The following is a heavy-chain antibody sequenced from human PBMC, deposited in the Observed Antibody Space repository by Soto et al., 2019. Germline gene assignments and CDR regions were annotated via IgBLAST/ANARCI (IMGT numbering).Heavy chain of an antibody. J-gene: IGHJ4*02. CDR1: GGSISSGGYY. CDR3: ARDSYDSSGTLDY. CDR2: IYYSGST. D-gene: IGHD3-22*01. Sequence: ASETLSLTCTVSGGSISSGGYYWSWIRQHPGKGLEWIGYIYYSGSTYYNPSLKSRVTISVDTSKNQFSLKLSSVTAADTAVYYCARDSYDSSGTLDYWGQGTLVTVS. V-gene: IGHV4-31*03.